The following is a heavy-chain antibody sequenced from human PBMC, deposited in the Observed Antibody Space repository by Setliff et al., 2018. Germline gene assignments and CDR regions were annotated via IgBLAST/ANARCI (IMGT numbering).Heavy chain of an antibody. V-gene: IGHV1-18*01. Sequence: ASVKVSCKAFGYSFSDYYLHWVRQPRGQGLEWMGWTSGFNGNTNYAQSVRDRLIMTADKSTSTSYMELRGLTSGDTAIYYCARSIGGFSATSHPLDYWGQGTQVTVSS. J-gene: IGHJ4*02. CDR2: TSGFNGNT. CDR3: ARSIGGFSATSHPLDY. CDR1: GYSFSDYY. D-gene: IGHD3-10*01.